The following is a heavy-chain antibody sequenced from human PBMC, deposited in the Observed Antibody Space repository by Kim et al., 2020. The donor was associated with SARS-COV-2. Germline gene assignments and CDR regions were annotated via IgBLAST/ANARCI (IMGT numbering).Heavy chain of an antibody. J-gene: IGHJ4*02. D-gene: IGHD2-15*01. V-gene: IGHV3-33*01. Sequence: YSDSGKDRFTISRDNSKNTLYLEMNSLRAEDTAVYHCARDPGAAYFYFDYWGQGTLVTVSS. CDR3: ARDPGAAYFYFDY.